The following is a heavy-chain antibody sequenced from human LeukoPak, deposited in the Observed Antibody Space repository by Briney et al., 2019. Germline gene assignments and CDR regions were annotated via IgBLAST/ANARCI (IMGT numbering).Heavy chain of an antibody. CDR1: GFTFSSYS. V-gene: IGHV3-48*04. CDR3: AVMGDIVVVPAAFFDY. CDR2: ISSGSGTI. J-gene: IGHJ4*02. D-gene: IGHD2-2*01. Sequence: PGGSLRLSCAASGFTFSSYSMNWVSQAPGKGLEYVSYISSGSGTIYYADSVKGRFTISRDNAKNSLYLQMNSLSAEDTAVYYCAVMGDIVVVPAAFFDYWGQGTLVTVSS.